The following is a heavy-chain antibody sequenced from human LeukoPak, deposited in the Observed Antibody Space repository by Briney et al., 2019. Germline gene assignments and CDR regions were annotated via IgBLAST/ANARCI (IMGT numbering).Heavy chain of an antibody. V-gene: IGHV4-34*01. CDR1: GVSFSGYY. D-gene: IGHD2-2*01. CDR2: INHSGST. J-gene: IGHJ6*02. Sequence: SETLSLTCAVYGVSFSGYYWSWIRQPPGKGLEWIGEINHSGSTNYNPSLKSRVTISVDTSKNQFSLKLSSVTAADAAVYYCVRGLEVPTHYYYYYGMDVWGQGTTVTVSS. CDR3: VRGLEVPTHYYYYYGMDV.